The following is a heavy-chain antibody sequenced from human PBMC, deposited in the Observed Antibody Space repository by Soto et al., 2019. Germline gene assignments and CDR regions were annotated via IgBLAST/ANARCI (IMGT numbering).Heavy chain of an antibody. CDR3: VKVSTFYDILTGYYSTNFFDP. CDR1: GFIFSEYS. V-gene: IGHV3-64D*06. J-gene: IGHJ5*02. D-gene: IGHD3-9*01. Sequence: PGGSLRLSCSASGFIFSEYSMHWVRQAPGKGLQYVSTISSDGDITYYADSVKGRFTISRDNSKNTLYLQMNSLRPEDTAVYYCVKVSTFYDILTGYYSTNFFDPWGQGTLVTVSS. CDR2: ISSDGDIT.